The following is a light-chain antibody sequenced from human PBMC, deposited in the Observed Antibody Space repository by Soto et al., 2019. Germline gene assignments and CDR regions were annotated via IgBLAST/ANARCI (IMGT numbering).Light chain of an antibody. CDR1: QSVSSSY. J-gene: IGKJ5*01. CDR3: QYYGSSTT. Sequence: EIVLMQYPDNLSLSPGERATLSCRASQSVSSSYLAWYQQKPGQAPRLLIYGASTRITGIPDRFSGSGSGTDCTLTISRLEPEDFGVYYCQYYGSSTTFGQGTLREIK. CDR2: GAS. V-gene: IGKV3-20*01.